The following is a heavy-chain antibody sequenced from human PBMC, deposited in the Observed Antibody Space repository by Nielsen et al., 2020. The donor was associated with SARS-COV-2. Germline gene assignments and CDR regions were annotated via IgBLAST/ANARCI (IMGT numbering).Heavy chain of an antibody. V-gene: IGHV4-34*01. D-gene: IGHD4-17*01. CDR1: GGSISSYY. CDR2: INHSGST. J-gene: IGHJ5*02. Sequence: SETLSLTCTVSGGSISSYYWSWIRQPPGKGLEWIGEINHSGSTNYNPSLKSRVTISVDTSKNQFSLKLSSVTAADTAVYYCARGRTDGDYSGLVWFDPWGQGTLVTVSS. CDR3: ARGRTDGDYSGLVWFDP.